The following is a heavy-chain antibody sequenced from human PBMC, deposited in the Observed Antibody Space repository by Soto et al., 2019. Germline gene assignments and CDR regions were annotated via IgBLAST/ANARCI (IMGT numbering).Heavy chain of an antibody. D-gene: IGHD3-22*01. CDR2: ISGSGGST. V-gene: IGHV3-23*01. J-gene: IGHJ4*02. Sequence: SGGSLRLSCAASGFTFSSYAMSWVRQAPGKGLEWVSAISGSGGSTYYADSVKGRFTISRDNSKNTLYLQMNSLRAEDTAVYYCAKESGFPSGYYWDYWGQGTLVTVSS. CDR1: GFTFSSYA. CDR3: AKESGFPSGYYWDY.